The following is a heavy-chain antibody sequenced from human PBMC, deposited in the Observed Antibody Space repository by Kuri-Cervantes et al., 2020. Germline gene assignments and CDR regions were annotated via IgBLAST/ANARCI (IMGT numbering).Heavy chain of an antibody. J-gene: IGHJ3*02. CDR3: ARQYYDILTGYYSDDAFDI. V-gene: IGHV4-39*01. CDR1: GGSIRSSSYY. Sequence: LSCTVAGGSIRSSSYYWGWIRQPPGKGLEWIGSIYYSGSTYYNPSLKSRVTISVDTSKNQFSLKLSSVTAADTAVYYCARQYYDILTGYYSDDAFDIWGQGTMVTVSS. CDR2: IYYSGST. D-gene: IGHD3-9*01.